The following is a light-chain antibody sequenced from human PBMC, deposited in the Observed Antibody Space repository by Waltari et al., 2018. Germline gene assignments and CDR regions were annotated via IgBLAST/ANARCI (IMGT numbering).Light chain of an antibody. CDR3: SSYATSNKLL. CDR1: RSAIGTYDF. V-gene: IGLV2-8*01. CDR2: DVT. Sequence: QSALTQPPSASGSAGQSVTISCTGTRSAIGTYDFVSWYQQPPGKAPKLMIYDVTTRPSGVPDRFSGSKSGSTASLTVSGLQPEDGADYYCSSYATSNKLLFGGGTKLTVL. J-gene: IGLJ3*02.